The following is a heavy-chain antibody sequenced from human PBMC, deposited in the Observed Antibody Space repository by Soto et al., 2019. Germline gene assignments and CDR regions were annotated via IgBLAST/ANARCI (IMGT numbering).Heavy chain of an antibody. V-gene: IGHV4-34*01. CDR1: GGSCSGYY. Sequence: SETLSLTCAVYGGSCSGYYWSWIRQPPGKGLEWIGEINHSGSTNYNPSLKSRVTISVDTSKNQFSLKLSSVTAADTAVYYCAREPLGGLGISYYYYYLDVSGKGTTVTGSS. CDR3: AREPLGGLGISYYYYYLDV. CDR2: INHSGST. J-gene: IGHJ6*03. D-gene: IGHD7-27*01.